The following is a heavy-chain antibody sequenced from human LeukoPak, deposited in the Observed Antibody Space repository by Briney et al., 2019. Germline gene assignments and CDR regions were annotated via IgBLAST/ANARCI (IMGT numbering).Heavy chain of an antibody. Sequence: ASVKVSCKASGYTFTSYDINWVRQATGQGLEWMGWMNPNSGNTGYAQKFQGRVTMTRNTSISTAYMELSSLRSEDTAVYYCARDNAGIMVYACYFDYWGQGTLVTVSS. V-gene: IGHV1-8*01. CDR1: GYTFTSYD. CDR2: MNPNSGNT. J-gene: IGHJ4*02. D-gene: IGHD2-8*01. CDR3: ARDNAGIMVYACYFDY.